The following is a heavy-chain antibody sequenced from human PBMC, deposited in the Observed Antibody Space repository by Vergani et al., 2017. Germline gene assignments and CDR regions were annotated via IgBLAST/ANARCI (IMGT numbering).Heavy chain of an antibody. CDR3: ARHISGWYSRGEGGLYYFDY. CDR2: IYYSGST. V-gene: IGHV4-39*01. Sequence: QLQLQESGPGLVKPSETLSLTCTVSGGSISSSSYYWGWIRQPPGKGLEWIGSIYYSGSTYYNPSLKSRVPVSVDTSKNQFSLKLSSVTAADTAVYYCARHISGWYSRGEGGLYYFDYWGQGTLVTVSS. CDR1: GGSISSSSYY. J-gene: IGHJ4*02. D-gene: IGHD6-19*01.